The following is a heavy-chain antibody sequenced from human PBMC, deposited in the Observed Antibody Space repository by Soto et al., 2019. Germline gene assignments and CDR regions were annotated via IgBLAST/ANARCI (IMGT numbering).Heavy chain of an antibody. J-gene: IGHJ6*02. D-gene: IGHD7-27*01. CDR2: ISSSGSTI. V-gene: IGHV3-11*01. Sequence: PGGSLRLSCAASGFTFSDYYMSWIRQAPGKGLEWVSYISSSGSTIYYADSVKGRFTISRDNAKNPLYLQMNSLRAEDTAVYYCARENWGPYYYYYGMDVWGQGTTVTVSS. CDR1: GFTFSDYY. CDR3: ARENWGPYYYYYGMDV.